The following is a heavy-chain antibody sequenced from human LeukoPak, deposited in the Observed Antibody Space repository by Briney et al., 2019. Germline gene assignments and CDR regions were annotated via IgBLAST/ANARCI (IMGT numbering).Heavy chain of an antibody. J-gene: IGHJ4*02. CDR2: ISSSSTTI. CDR1: GFTFSTYN. Sequence: GGSLRLSCAASGFTFSTYNMNWVRQAPGKGLEWVSYISSSSTTIYYADSVKGRFTISRDNSKNTLYLQMNSLRAEDTALYYCARARNDYDSNGFSFLDYWGQGTLLTVSS. D-gene: IGHD3-22*01. V-gene: IGHV3-48*04. CDR3: ARARNDYDSNGFSFLDY.